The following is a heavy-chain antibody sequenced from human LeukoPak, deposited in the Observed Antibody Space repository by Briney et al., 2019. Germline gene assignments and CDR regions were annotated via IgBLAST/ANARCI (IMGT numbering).Heavy chain of an antibody. CDR1: GITFSSYA. J-gene: IGHJ6*02. V-gene: IGHV3-30*18. CDR3: AKDLRHDGSGSYYFGMDV. Sequence: GGSLRLSCAASGITFSSYAMHWVRQAPGKGLEWVAVTSYDGSNKYYTDSVKGRFTISRDNSKNTLYLQMNSLRAEDTAVYYCAKDLRHDGSGSYYFGMDVWGQGTTVTVSS. D-gene: IGHD3-10*01. CDR2: TSYDGSNK.